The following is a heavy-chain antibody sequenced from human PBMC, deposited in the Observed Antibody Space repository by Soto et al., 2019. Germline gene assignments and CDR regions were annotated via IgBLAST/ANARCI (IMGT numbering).Heavy chain of an antibody. V-gene: IGHV1-3*01. Sequence: ASVKVSCKASGYTFTTYAMHWVRQAPGQRLEWVGWINAGNGNTKYSQKFQGRVTITRDTSASTAYMELSSLRSEDTAVYYCARTSGYYFFDYWGQGTLVTVSS. D-gene: IGHD3-3*01. J-gene: IGHJ4*02. CDR3: ARTSGYYFFDY. CDR1: GYTFTTYA. CDR2: INAGNGNT.